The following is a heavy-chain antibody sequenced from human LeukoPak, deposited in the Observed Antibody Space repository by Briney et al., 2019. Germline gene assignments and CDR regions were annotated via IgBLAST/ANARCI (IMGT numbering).Heavy chain of an antibody. V-gene: IGHV4-4*08. CDR1: GVSITSYY. CDR3: AKLGGASYDRNGYQSPYNYFYMDA. CDR2: LYNDGIT. J-gene: IGHJ6*03. D-gene: IGHD3-22*01. Sequence: SETLSLTCTVSGVSITSYYWSWVRQSPGKGLEWLVNLYNDGITSSNYPLTSRLTVSADPSKNQLSLKLSSVTAADTAVYYCAKLGGASYDRNGYQSPYNYFYMDAWGKGATVIVSS.